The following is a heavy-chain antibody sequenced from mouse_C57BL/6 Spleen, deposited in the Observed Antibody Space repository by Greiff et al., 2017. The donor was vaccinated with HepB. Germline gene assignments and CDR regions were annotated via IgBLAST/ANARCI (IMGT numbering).Heavy chain of an antibody. D-gene: IGHD2-12*01. CDR1: GFTFSDAW. CDR3: TRPYDGWFAY. J-gene: IGHJ3*01. V-gene: IGHV6-6*01. Sequence: EVKLMESGGGLVQPGGSMKLSCAASGFTFSDAWMDWVRQSPEMGLEWVAEIRNKANNHATYYAESVKGRFTISRDDSKSSVYLQMNSLRAEDTGIYYCTRPYDGWFAYWGQGTLVTVSA. CDR2: IRNKANNHAT.